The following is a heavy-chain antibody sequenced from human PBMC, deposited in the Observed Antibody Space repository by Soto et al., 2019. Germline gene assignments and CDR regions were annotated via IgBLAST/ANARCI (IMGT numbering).Heavy chain of an antibody. D-gene: IGHD6-6*01. CDR1: GYTFTGYY. V-gene: IGHV1-2*04. CDR3: ARNGGSGIAARRGGDYYYYYGMDV. J-gene: IGHJ6*02. CDR2: IKPNSGDT. Sequence: ASVKVSCKASGYTFTGYYMHWVRQAPGQGLEWMGWIKPNSGDTNYAQKFQGWVTMTRDTSISTAYMELSRMGTDHTAVYYCARNGGSGIAARRGGDYYYYYGMDVWGQGTTVSVSS.